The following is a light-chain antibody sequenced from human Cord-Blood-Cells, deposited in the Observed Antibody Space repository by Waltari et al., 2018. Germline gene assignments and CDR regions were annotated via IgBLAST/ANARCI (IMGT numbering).Light chain of an antibody. V-gene: IGKV3-15*01. J-gene: IGKJ2*01. CDR2: GAS. CDR3: QQYNNWPPYT. Sequence: EIVMTQSPATLSVSPGERATRSCRASQSVTSNLAWYQQKPGQAPSLLIYGASTRATGLPARFSGSGSGTEFTLTISSLQSEDFAVYYCQQYNNWPPYTFGQGTKLEIK. CDR1: QSVTSN.